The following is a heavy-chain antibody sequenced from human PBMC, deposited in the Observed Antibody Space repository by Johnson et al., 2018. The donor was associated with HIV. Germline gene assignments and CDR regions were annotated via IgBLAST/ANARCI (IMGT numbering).Heavy chain of an antibody. CDR1: GFTFSNAW. Sequence: QVQLVESGGGLVNPGGSLTLSCAASGFTFSNAWMSWVRQAPGKGLEWVTFIQFDGSHKYSADFVKGRFTISRDTSKKSVFLQMNNLRPEDTAVYYCAKETRDSRSAFDVWGQGTLVTVSS. J-gene: IGHJ3*01. D-gene: IGHD4-11*01. CDR2: IQFDGSHK. V-gene: IGHV3-30*02. CDR3: AKETRDSRSAFDV.